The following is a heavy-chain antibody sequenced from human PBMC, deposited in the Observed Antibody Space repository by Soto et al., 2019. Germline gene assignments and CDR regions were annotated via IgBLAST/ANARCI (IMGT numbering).Heavy chain of an antibody. Sequence: QVQLQESGPGLVKPSQTLSLTCTVSGGSISSGGYYWSWIRQHPGKGLEWIGYIYYSGSTYYNPSLKSRVTIPVDTSKNQFALKLSSVTAADTAVYYCASGTDVSPSWDVWGQGTTVTVSS. CDR2: IYYSGST. D-gene: IGHD1-26*01. CDR1: GGSISSGGYY. V-gene: IGHV4-31*03. J-gene: IGHJ6*02. CDR3: ASGTDVSPSWDV.